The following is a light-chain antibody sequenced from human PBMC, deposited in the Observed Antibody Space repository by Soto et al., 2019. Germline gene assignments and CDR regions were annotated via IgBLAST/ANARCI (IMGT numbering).Light chain of an antibody. V-gene: IGKV1-39*01. Sequence: DIQMTQSPSSLSASVGDRVTITCRASQTIGTYLNWYQQTPGKAPKLLIYVASSLQSGVPSRFSGRGSGTDFTLTISSLQPEDFATYYCQQSFTTPFTFGPGNKVDIK. CDR2: VAS. CDR1: QTIGTY. J-gene: IGKJ3*01. CDR3: QQSFTTPFT.